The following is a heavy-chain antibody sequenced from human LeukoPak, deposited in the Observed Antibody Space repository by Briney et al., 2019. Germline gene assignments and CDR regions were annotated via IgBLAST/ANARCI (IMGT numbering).Heavy chain of an antibody. J-gene: IGHJ5*02. Sequence: PGGSLRLSCAVSGFTFSSYSMSWIRQPPGKGLEWIGYIYYSGNSNYNPSLKSRVTISVDTSKNQFSLKLSSVTAADTAVYYCAGLGASGNGYLSWFDPWGQGTLVTVSS. D-gene: IGHD3-22*01. V-gene: IGHV4-59*01. CDR1: GFTFSSYS. CDR2: IYYSGNS. CDR3: AGLGASGNGYLSWFDP.